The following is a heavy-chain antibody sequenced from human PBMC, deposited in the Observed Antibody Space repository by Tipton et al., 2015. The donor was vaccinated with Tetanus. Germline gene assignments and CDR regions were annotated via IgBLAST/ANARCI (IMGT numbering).Heavy chain of an antibody. CDR2: ISYSSGTI. Sequence: SLRLSCAASGFTFTSYSMNWVRQAPGKGLEWVSYISYSSGTIYYADSVQGRFTISRDNAKNSLNLQMNSLRDEDTAVSYCARDSTHRRAGYNDFDYWGQGTLVTVSS. V-gene: IGHV3-48*02. CDR3: ARDSTHRRAGYNDFDY. D-gene: IGHD5-24*01. J-gene: IGHJ4*02. CDR1: GFTFTSYS.